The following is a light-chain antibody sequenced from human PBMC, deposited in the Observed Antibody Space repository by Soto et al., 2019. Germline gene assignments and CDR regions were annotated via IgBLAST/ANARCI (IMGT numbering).Light chain of an antibody. Sequence: QPVLTQPASVSGSPGQSITISCTGTSSNVGSYNLVSWYQQHPGKAPKLMIYEGTKRPSGVSNRFSGSRSGNTASLTISGLQAEDEADYYCCSYASSGTYVVFGGGTKLTVL. V-gene: IGLV2-23*01. CDR1: SSNVGSYNL. J-gene: IGLJ2*01. CDR2: EGT. CDR3: CSYASSGTYVV.